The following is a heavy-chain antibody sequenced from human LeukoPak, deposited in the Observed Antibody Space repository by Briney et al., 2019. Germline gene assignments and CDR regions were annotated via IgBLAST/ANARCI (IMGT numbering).Heavy chain of an antibody. Sequence: PSQTLSLTCTVSGGSISSGGYYWSWIRQPPGKGLEWIGYIYHSGSTYYNPSLKSRVTISVDRSKNQFSLKLSSVTAADTAVYYCARVSVTMIVGLDYWGQGTLVTVSS. D-gene: IGHD3-22*01. CDR1: GGSISSGGYY. V-gene: IGHV4-30-2*01. J-gene: IGHJ4*02. CDR3: ARVSVTMIVGLDY. CDR2: IYHSGST.